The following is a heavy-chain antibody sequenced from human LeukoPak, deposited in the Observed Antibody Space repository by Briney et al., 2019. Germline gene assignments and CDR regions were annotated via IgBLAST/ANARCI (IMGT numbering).Heavy chain of an antibody. J-gene: IGHJ4*02. CDR2: IYYSGNT. CDR1: GGSISSYY. V-gene: IGHV4-59*01. Sequence: SETLSLTCTVSGGSISSYYWSWIRQPPGKGLEWIGYIYYSGNTNYNPSLKSRVTISVDTSKNQFSLKLNSVTAADTAVYYCARGGYCSGGSCYLVYWGQGTLVTVSS. CDR3: ARGGYCSGGSCYLVY. D-gene: IGHD2-15*01.